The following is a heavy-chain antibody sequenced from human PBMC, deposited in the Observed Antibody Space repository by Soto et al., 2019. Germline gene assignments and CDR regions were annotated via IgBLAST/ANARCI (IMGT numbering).Heavy chain of an antibody. CDR1: GGSSSSGGYS. V-gene: IGHV4-30-2*01. J-gene: IGHJ6*02. CDR3: ARVRMEFDYYYGMDV. D-gene: IGHD3-10*01. CDR2: IYHSGST. Sequence: SETLSLTCAVSGGSSSSGGYSWSWIRQPPGKGLEWIGYIYHSGSTYYNPSLKSRVTISVDRSKNQFSLKLSSVTAADTAVYYCARVRMEFDYYYGMDVWGQGTTVTVSS.